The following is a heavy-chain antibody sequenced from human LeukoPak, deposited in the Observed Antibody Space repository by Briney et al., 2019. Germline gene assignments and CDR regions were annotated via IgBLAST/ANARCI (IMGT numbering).Heavy chain of an antibody. D-gene: IGHD4-17*01. CDR1: GFTFSNAW. V-gene: IGHV3-15*01. Sequence: NPGGSLRLSGVASGFTFSNAWMSWVRQAPGKGLEWVGRIKSKTDGGTTDYAAPVKGRFSISRDDSKNTLYLQMNSLNAEDTAVYYCVPSPATVTTPPDYWGQGTLVTVSS. CDR2: IKSKTDGGTT. CDR3: VPSPATVTTPPDY. J-gene: IGHJ4*02.